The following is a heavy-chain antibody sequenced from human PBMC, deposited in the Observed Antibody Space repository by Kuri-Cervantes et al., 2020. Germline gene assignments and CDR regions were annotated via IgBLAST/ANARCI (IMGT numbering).Heavy chain of an antibody. J-gene: IGHJ3*02. CDR2: VYYSGST. V-gene: IGHV4-59*01. CDR1: GGSFSGYY. Sequence: ESLKISCAVYGGSFSGYYWSWIRQPPGKGLEWIGYVYYSGSTNYNPSLKSRVTISVDTSKNQFSLKLSSVTAADTAVYYCARDARDDAFDIWGQGTMVTVSS. CDR3: ARDARDDAFDI.